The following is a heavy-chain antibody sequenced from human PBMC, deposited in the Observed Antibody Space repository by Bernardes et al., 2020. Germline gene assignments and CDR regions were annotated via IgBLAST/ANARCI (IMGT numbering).Heavy chain of an antibody. Sequence: SETLSLTCTVSGGSISSSSYYWGWIRQPPGKGLEWIGSIYYSGSTYYNPSLKSRVTISVDTSKNQFSLKLSSVTAADTAVYYCVVGLHYSSSWQGNFDYWGQGTLVTVSS. CDR1: GGSISSSSYY. V-gene: IGHV4-39*01. CDR2: IYYSGST. CDR3: VVGLHYSSSWQGNFDY. D-gene: IGHD6-13*01. J-gene: IGHJ4*02.